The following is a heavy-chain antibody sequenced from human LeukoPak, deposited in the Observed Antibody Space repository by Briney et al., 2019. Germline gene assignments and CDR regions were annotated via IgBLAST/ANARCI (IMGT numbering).Heavy chain of an antibody. D-gene: IGHD3-22*01. CDR3: AASSGYYVRFDY. V-gene: IGHV4-61*01. CDR2: IYYSGST. Sequence: SETLSLTCTVSGGSVSSGSYYWSWIRQPPGKGLEWIGYIYYSGSTNYNPSLKSRVTISVDTSKNQFSLKLSSVTAADTAVYYCAASSGYYVRFDYWGQGTLVTVSS. J-gene: IGHJ4*02. CDR1: GGSVSSGSYY.